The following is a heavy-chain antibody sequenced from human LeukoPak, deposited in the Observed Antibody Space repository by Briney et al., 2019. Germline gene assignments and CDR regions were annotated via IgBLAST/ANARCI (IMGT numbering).Heavy chain of an antibody. CDR2: ISSSSTI. V-gene: IGHV3-48*02. D-gene: IGHD1-26*01. CDR3: ARDGGLVGASGAFDY. Sequence: GGSLRLSCAASGFTFSSYSTNWVRQAPGKGLEWVSYISSSSTIYYADSVKGRFTISRDNAKNSLYLQMNSLREEDTAVYSCARDGGLVGASGAFDYWGQGTLVTVSS. CDR1: GFTFSSYS. J-gene: IGHJ4*02.